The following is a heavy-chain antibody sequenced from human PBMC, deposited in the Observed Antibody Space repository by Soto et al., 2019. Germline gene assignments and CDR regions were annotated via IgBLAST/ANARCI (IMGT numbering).Heavy chain of an antibody. V-gene: IGHV4-59*08. J-gene: IGHJ4*02. CDR3: ARHVYGDYGRYFDY. CDR1: GGSISSYY. Sequence: SETLSLTCTVSGGSISSYYWSWIRQPPGKGLEWIGYIYYSGSTNYNPSLKSRVTISVDTSKNQFSLKLSSVTAADTAVYYCARHVYGDYGRYFDYWGQGTLVTVSS. CDR2: IYYSGST. D-gene: IGHD4-17*01.